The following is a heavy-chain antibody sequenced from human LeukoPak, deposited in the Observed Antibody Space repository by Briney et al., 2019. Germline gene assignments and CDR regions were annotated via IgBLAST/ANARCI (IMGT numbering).Heavy chain of an antibody. J-gene: IGHJ4*02. CDR1: GYTFTSYC. Sequence: ASVKVSCKASGYTFTSYCMHWVRQAPGQGLEWMGIINPSGGSTSYAQKFQGRVTMTRDTSTSTVYMELSSLRSEDTAVYYCAREGGGYSYGPNFDYWGQGTLVTVSS. D-gene: IGHD5-18*01. CDR2: INPSGGST. CDR3: AREGGGYSYGPNFDY. V-gene: IGHV1-46*01.